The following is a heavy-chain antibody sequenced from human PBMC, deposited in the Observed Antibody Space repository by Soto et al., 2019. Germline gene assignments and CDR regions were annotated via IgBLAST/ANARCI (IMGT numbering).Heavy chain of an antibody. CDR3: ARGGYYGSGSLFDY. Sequence: SETLSLTCAVYGGSFSGYYWSWIRQPPGKGLEWIGQINHSGSTNYNPSLKSRVTISVDTSKNQFYLKLSSVTAADTAVYYCARGGYYGSGSLFDYWGQGTLGTVSS. D-gene: IGHD3-10*01. J-gene: IGHJ4*02. V-gene: IGHV4-34*01. CDR2: INHSGST. CDR1: GGSFSGYY.